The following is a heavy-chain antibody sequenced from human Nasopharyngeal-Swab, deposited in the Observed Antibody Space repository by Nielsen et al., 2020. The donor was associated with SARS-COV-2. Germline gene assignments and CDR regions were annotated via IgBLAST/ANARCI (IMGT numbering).Heavy chain of an antibody. J-gene: IGHJ4*02. V-gene: IGHV1-69*04. Sequence: SVKVSCKASGGTFSSYAISWVRQAPEQGLEWMGRIIPILGIANYAQKFQGRVTITADKSTSTAYMELSSLRSEDTAVYYCARSRGYFDWLLWVFDYWGQGTLVTVSS. CDR1: GGTFSSYA. CDR3: ARSRGYFDWLLWVFDY. CDR2: IIPILGIA. D-gene: IGHD3-9*01.